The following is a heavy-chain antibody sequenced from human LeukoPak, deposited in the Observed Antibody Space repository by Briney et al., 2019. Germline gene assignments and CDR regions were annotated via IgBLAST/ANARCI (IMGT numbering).Heavy chain of an antibody. Sequence: PGGSLRLSCAASGFTLSIYEMNWVRQAPGKGLEWVSYISSSGSTIYYADSVKGRFTISRDNAKNSLYLQMNSLRAEDTAVYYCARRYCSSTSCLFDYWGQGTLVTVSS. CDR1: GFTLSIYE. V-gene: IGHV3-48*03. D-gene: IGHD2-2*01. CDR2: ISSSGSTI. CDR3: ARRYCSSTSCLFDY. J-gene: IGHJ4*02.